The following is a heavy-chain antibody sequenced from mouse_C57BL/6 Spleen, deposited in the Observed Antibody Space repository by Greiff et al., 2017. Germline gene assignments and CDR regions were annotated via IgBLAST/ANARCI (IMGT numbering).Heavy chain of an antibody. CDR3: TIARRGAGFAY. CDR1: GYTFTDYE. CDR2: IDPETGGT. V-gene: IGHV1-15*01. J-gene: IGHJ3*01. D-gene: IGHD2-12*01. Sequence: VQLQQSGAELVRPGASVTLSCKASGYTFTDYEMHWVKQTPVHGLEWIGAIDPETGGTACNQKFKGKAILTADKSSSTAYMELRSLTSEDSAVYYCTIARRGAGFAYWGQGTLVTVSA.